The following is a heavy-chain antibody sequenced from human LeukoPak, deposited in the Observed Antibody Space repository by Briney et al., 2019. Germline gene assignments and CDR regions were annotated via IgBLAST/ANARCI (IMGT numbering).Heavy chain of an antibody. D-gene: IGHD3-9*01. V-gene: IGHV3-23*01. J-gene: IGHJ4*02. CDR3: SKWGDYDVLTGYYDSDF. Sequence: GASLRLSCAASGFTFSNYAMSWVRQVPGKGLEWVSAIVGSGGSTYYADSVKGRFSISRDNSKNTLFLQMNSLRVEDTALYYCSKWGDYDVLTGYYDSDFWGQGTLVTVSS. CDR2: IVGSGGST. CDR1: GFTFSNYA.